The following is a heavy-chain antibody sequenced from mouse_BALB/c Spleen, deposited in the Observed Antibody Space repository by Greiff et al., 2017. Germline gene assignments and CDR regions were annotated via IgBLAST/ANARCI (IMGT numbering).Heavy chain of an antibody. V-gene: IGHV14-3*02. D-gene: IGHD3-1*01. CDR1: GFNIKDTY. CDR3: ATGDGGDYYAMDY. J-gene: IGHJ4*01. Sequence: EVQLQQSGAELVKPGASVKLSCTASGFNIKDTYMHWVKQRPEQGLEWIGRIDPANGNTKYDPKFQGKATITADTSSNTAYLQLSSLTSEDTAVYYCATGDGGDYYAMDYWGQGTSVTVAS. CDR2: IDPANGNT.